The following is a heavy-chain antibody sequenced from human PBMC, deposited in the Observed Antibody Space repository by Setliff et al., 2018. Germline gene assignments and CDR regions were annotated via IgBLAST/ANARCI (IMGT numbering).Heavy chain of an antibody. CDR2: IYYSGST. J-gene: IGHJ4*02. D-gene: IGHD3-22*01. V-gene: IGHV4-59*11. CDR3: ARDFWYYDSSGYYEFPYFDY. Sequence: SSETLSLTCTVSGGSISSHYWSWIRQPPGKGLEWIGSIYYSGSTNYNPSLKSRVTISVDTSKNQFSLKLSSVTAADTAVYYCARDFWYYDSSGYYEFPYFDYWGQGTLVTVSS. CDR1: GGSISSHY.